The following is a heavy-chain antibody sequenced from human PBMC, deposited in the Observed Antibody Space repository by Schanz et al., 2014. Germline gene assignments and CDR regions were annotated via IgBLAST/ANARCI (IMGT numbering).Heavy chain of an antibody. CDR1: GYTFTSYD. CDR2: MNPDSGNT. CDR3: ARGRTFEY. V-gene: IGHV1-8*01. Sequence: VQLVQSGAEVKRPGASVRVSCKASGYTFTSYDFNWVRQAPGQGLEWMGWMNPDSGNTGYAQKFQGRVTMTRNTSISTAYIEHHILTSEDTAVYYCARGRTFEYWGHGTLVIVSS. J-gene: IGHJ4*01.